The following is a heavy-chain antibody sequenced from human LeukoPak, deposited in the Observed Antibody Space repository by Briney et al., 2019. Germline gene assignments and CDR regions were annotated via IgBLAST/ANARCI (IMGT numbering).Heavy chain of an antibody. CDR1: GFTFSNYA. CDR2: VSDGGGST. Sequence: PGGSLRFSCAASGFTFSNYAMNWVRQAPGKGLEWVSGVSDGGGSTYYANSVKGRFTISKDNSKNTLYLQMNSLRAEDTAVYYCAKAGSHSWLNYLDYWGQGTLVTVSS. CDR3: AKAGSHSWLNYLDY. J-gene: IGHJ4*02. V-gene: IGHV3-23*01. D-gene: IGHD6-13*01.